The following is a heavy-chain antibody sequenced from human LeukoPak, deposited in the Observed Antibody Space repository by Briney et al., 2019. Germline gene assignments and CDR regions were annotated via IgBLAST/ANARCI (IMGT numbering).Heavy chain of an antibody. V-gene: IGHV4-39*01. CDR3: ARHTMVRGVRY. Sequence: PSETLSLTCSVSGDSIISTNYFWGWIRQPPGKGLEWIGTISYSGSTCYNPSLKSRFTISLDTSNNQVSLKVTSVTAADTAVYYCARHTMVRGVRYWGQGTLVTVSS. D-gene: IGHD3-10*01. CDR1: GDSIISTNYF. CDR2: ISYSGST. J-gene: IGHJ4*02.